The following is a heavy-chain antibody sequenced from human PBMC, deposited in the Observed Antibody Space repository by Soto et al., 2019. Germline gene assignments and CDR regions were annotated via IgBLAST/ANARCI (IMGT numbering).Heavy chain of an antibody. CDR1: GCTIAGYV. CDR2: INAGNGHT. D-gene: IGHD1-7*01. V-gene: IGHV1-3*01. J-gene: IGHJ4*02. CDR3: ARDFNKGHNWNFAIVF. Sequence: GASGKVSCEACGCTIAGYVMHWVRQAPGQRLEWMGGINAGNGHTKFSQKFQGRVTIARDTSATTVYIELSSLRSEDTAVYYCARDFNKGHNWNFAIVFRGQGPMLTLSS.